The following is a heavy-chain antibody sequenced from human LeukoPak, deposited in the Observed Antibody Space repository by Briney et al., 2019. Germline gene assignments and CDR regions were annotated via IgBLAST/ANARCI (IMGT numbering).Heavy chain of an antibody. CDR2: IGGSGGST. CDR3: AKLSRPIVGATTGY. V-gene: IGHV3-23*01. J-gene: IGHJ4*02. Sequence: PGGSLRLSCAASGFTFRGYAMSWVRQAPGKGLEWVSVIGGSGGSTYYADSVKGRFTISRDDSKNTLYLQMNSLRAEDTAVYYCAKLSRPIVGATTGYWGQGTLVTVSS. CDR1: GFTFRGYA. D-gene: IGHD1-26*01.